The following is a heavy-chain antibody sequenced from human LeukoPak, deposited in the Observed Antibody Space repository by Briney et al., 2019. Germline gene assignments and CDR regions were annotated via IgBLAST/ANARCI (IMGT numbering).Heavy chain of an antibody. D-gene: IGHD4-11*01. V-gene: IGHV3-23*01. Sequence: PGGSLRLSCAASGFTFSSYAMSWVRQAPGKGLEWVSVISGSGGRTDYADSVQGRFTVSRDNSKNTLYLQMDSLRAEDTAVYYCAKLKLATVTNIDYWGQGTLVSVSS. CDR1: GFTFSSYA. CDR3: AKLKLATVTNIDY. CDR2: ISGSGGRT. J-gene: IGHJ4*02.